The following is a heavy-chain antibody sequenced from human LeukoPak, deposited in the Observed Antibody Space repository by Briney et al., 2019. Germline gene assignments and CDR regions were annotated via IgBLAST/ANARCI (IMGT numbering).Heavy chain of an antibody. J-gene: IGHJ1*01. CDR2: INSDGSST. D-gene: IGHD6-13*01. CDR1: GFTFSSYW. V-gene: IGHV3-74*01. Sequence: PGGSLRLSCAASGFTFSSYWMHWVRQAPGKGLVWVSRINSDGSSTSYADSVKGRFTISRDNAKNTLYLQMNSLRAEDTAVYYCARVRYSSSWYNAAEYFQHWGQGTLVTVSS. CDR3: ARVRYSSSWYNAAEYFQH.